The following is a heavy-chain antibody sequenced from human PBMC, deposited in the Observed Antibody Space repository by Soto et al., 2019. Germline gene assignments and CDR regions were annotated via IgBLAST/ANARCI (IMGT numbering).Heavy chain of an antibody. D-gene: IGHD3-10*01. CDR2: IYHSGST. Sequence: SGTLSLTCAVSGGTISSSNWWSWVRQPPGKGLEWIGEIYHSGSTNYNPSLKSRVTISVDKSKNQFSLKLSSVTAADTAVYYCARLYMVRGVMNWLDPWGQGTLVTVS. CDR1: GGTISSSNW. J-gene: IGHJ5*02. CDR3: ARLYMVRGVMNWLDP. V-gene: IGHV4-4*02.